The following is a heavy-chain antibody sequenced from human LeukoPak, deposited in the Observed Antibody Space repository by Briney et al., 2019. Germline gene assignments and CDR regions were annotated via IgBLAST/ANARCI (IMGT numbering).Heavy chain of an antibody. CDR2: INHGGST. Sequence: GSLRLPCAASGFTFSSYAMSWIRQPPGKGLEWIGEINHGGSTNYNPSLKSRVTISVDTSKNQFSLKLSSVTAADTAVYYCARGGAGWPFDYWGQGTLVTVSS. CDR1: GFTFSSYA. J-gene: IGHJ4*02. CDR3: ARGGAGWPFDY. V-gene: IGHV4-34*01. D-gene: IGHD6-19*01.